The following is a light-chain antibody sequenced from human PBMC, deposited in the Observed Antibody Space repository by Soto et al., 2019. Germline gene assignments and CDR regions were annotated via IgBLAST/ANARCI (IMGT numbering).Light chain of an antibody. CDR3: QQYGSSLWT. CDR2: GAS. V-gene: IGKV3-20*01. CDR1: QSVSSTY. J-gene: IGKJ1*01. Sequence: EIVLTQSPGSLSLSPGEGATLSCRASQSVSSTYLAWYQQKPGQAPRLLIYGASNRATGIPDRFSGSGSGTDFNLTISRLEPEDFAVYYCQQYGSSLWTFGQGTKVEIK.